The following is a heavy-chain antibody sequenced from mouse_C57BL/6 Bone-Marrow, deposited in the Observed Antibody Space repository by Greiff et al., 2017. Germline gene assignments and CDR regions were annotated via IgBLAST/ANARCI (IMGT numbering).Heavy chain of an antibody. CDR2: IYPGDGDT. Sequence: QVQLQQSGAELVKPGASVKISCKASGYAFSSYWMNWVKQRPGKGLEWIGQIYPGDGDTNYNGKFKGKATLTADKSSSTAYMQLSSLTSEDSAVYFCARPYYGNYFSYAMDYWGQGTSVTVSS. J-gene: IGHJ4*01. CDR1: GYAFSSYW. D-gene: IGHD2-10*01. V-gene: IGHV1-80*01. CDR3: ARPYYGNYFSYAMDY.